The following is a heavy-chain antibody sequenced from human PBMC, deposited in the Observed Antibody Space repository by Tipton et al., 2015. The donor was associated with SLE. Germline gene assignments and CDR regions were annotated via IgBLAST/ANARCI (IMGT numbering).Heavy chain of an antibody. D-gene: IGHD4-23*01. Sequence: TLSLTCTVSGGSISSHYWSWIRQPPGKGLEWIGYIYYSGSTNYNPSLKSRVTISVDTSKNQFSLKLSSVTAADTAVYYCARGVRWGPAFDLWGRGTLVTVSS. J-gene: IGHJ2*01. CDR1: GGSISSHY. CDR3: ARGVRWGPAFDL. V-gene: IGHV4-59*11. CDR2: IYYSGST.